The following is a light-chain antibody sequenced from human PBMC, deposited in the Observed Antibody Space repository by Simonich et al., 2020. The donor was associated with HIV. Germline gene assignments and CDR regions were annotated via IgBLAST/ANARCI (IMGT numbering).Light chain of an antibody. CDR1: QSVSSN. CDR3: QEYNNWPPWT. V-gene: IGKV3-15*01. CDR2: GAS. J-gene: IGKJ1*01. Sequence: EIVMTQSPATLSVSPGERAPLSCRASQSVSSNLAWYQPKPGQTPRLLIYGASTRATGIPARFSGSGSGTEFTLTISSLQSEDFAVYYCQEYNNWPPWTFGQGTKVEIK.